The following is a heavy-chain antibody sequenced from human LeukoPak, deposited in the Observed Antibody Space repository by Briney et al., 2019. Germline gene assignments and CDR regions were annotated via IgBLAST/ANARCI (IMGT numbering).Heavy chain of an antibody. CDR3: ARVVAGTKDFQY. D-gene: IGHD6-19*01. CDR1: GGPISSPNHF. J-gene: IGHJ1*01. Sequence: SETLSLTCTVSGGPISSPNHFWGWVRQPPGKGLEWIGSVYYGGSTYSNPSLKSRVTMSADTSKYQFSLTLSSVTATDTAVYYCARVVAGTKDFQYWGQGTLVTVSS. V-gene: IGHV4-39*01. CDR2: VYYGGST.